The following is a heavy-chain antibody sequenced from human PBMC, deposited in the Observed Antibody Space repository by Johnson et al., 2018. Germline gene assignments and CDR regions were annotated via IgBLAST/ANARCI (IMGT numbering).Heavy chain of an antibody. J-gene: IGHJ3*02. Sequence: VQLVESGGGLVQPGGSLRLSCAASGFIFSSYWMHWVRQAPGKGLVWLSRINSDGRETSYADSVKGRFTMSRDNAKNTLFLKMNSLRVDDTAVYYCARGNGHGFDMWGQGTMVAVSS. CDR2: INSDGRET. CDR3: ARGNGHGFDM. CDR1: GFIFSSYW. V-gene: IGHV3-74*02. D-gene: IGHD2-8*01.